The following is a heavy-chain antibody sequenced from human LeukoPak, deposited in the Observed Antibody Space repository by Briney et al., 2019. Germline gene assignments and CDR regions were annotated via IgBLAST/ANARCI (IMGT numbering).Heavy chain of an antibody. D-gene: IGHD2-2*01. V-gene: IGHV4-59*01. Sequence: SETLSLTCAVYGGSFSGYYWSWIRQPPGKGLEWIGYIYYSGSTDYNPSLKSRVTISVDTSKNQFSLKLSSVTAADTAVYYCARAVWRSSTSCYDYWGQGTLVTVSS. J-gene: IGHJ4*02. CDR2: IYYSGST. CDR1: GGSFSGYY. CDR3: ARAVWRSSTSCYDY.